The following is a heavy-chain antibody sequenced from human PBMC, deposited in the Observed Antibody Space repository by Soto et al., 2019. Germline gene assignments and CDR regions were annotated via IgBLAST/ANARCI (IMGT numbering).Heavy chain of an antibody. CDR2: ISASGDRT. D-gene: IGHD5-12*01. J-gene: IGHJ3*01. CDR3: EGSWT. CDR1: GFTLTNYA. V-gene: IGHV3-23*01. Sequence: EVQLLVSGGGSAQLGGSLRLSCEVSGFTLTNYAMSWVRQTPGKGLEWVSQISASGDRTYYADSVKGRFTISKDFSKNTLFLLMNSLRGEDSAVYYCEGSWTWGQGTMVTVSS.